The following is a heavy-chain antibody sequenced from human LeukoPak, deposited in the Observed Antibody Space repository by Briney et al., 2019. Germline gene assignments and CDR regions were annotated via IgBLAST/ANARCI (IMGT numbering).Heavy chain of an antibody. Sequence: MPSQTLSLTCTVSGNSISSGDNYWSWIRQPAGKGLEWIGRIYTSGSTKYNPSLKSRVTISVDTSKNQFSLKLSSVTAADTAVYYCARVSCGGDCRGRYYHYYMDVWGKGTTVTISS. D-gene: IGHD2-21*02. CDR1: GNSISSGDNY. CDR2: IYTSGST. V-gene: IGHV4-61*02. CDR3: ARVSCGGDCRGRYYHYYMDV. J-gene: IGHJ6*03.